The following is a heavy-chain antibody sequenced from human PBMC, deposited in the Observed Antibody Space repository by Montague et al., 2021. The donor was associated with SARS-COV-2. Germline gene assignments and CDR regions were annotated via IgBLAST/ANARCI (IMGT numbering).Heavy chain of an antibody. CDR1: GGSFSGYY. Sequence: SETLSLTCAVYGGSFSGYYWSWIRQPPGKGLEWIGEINHRGTSNYNPSLKSRVSISVDTSKNQFSLYLSSVTAADTAVYYCARGRQHFNMIVVVMTGGEYYFDYWGQGTLVTVSS. CDR2: INHRGTS. V-gene: IGHV4-34*01. J-gene: IGHJ4*02. D-gene: IGHD3-22*01. CDR3: ARGRQHFNMIVVVMTGGEYYFDY.